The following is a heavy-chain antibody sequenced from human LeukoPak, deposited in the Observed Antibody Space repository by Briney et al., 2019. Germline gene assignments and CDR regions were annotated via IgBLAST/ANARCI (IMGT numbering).Heavy chain of an antibody. D-gene: IGHD3-22*01. J-gene: IGHJ4*02. Sequence: ASVKVSCKASGYTFTGYYMHWVRQAPGQGLEWMGWINPNSGGTNYAQKFQGRVTMTRDTSISTAYMELSRLRSDDTAVYYCARVSLVALYYDSSGLAPTDYWGQGTLVTVSS. V-gene: IGHV1-2*02. CDR2: INPNSGGT. CDR3: ARVSLVALYYDSSGLAPTDY. CDR1: GYTFTGYY.